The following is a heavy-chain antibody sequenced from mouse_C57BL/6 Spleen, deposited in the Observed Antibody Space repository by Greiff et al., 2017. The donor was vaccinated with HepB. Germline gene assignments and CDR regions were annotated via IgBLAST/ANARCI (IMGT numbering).Heavy chain of an antibody. CDR3: ARHEGVLQGFGY. V-gene: IGHV1-62-2*01. J-gene: IGHJ3*01. CDR2: FYPGSGSI. D-gene: IGHD2-14*01. CDR1: GYTFTEYT. Sequence: QVHVKQSGAELVKPGASVKLSCKASGYTFTEYTIHWVKQRSGQGLEWIGWFYPGSGSIKYNEKFKDKATLTADKSSSTVYMELSRLTSEDSAVYCCARHEGVLQGFGYWGHGTMVTVAT.